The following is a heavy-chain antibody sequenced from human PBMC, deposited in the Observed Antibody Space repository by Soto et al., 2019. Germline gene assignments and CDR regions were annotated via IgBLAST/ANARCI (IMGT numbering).Heavy chain of an antibody. CDR3: ARAALITMVRGADYGMDV. J-gene: IGHJ6*02. Sequence: ASVKVSCKASGYTFTSYAMHWVRQAPGQRLEWMGWINAGNGNTKYSQKFQGRVTITRDTSASTAYMELSSLRSEDTAVYYCARAALITMVRGADYGMDVWGQGTTVTVSS. CDR2: INAGNGNT. D-gene: IGHD3-10*01. V-gene: IGHV1-3*01. CDR1: GYTFTSYA.